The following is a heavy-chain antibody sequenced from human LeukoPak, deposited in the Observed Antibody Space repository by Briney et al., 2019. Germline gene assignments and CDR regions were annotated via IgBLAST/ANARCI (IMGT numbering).Heavy chain of an antibody. D-gene: IGHD6-13*01. CDR2: IRQDGGEK. CDR1: GFTFSSYW. Sequence: PGGSLRLSCADSGFTFSSYWMNRGRQAPGKGLWWVASIRQDGGEKSYVDSVKGRFTISRDNTKNSLYLQMSSLRAEDTAMYYCARDGTAPGLYFDLWGQGTLVTVSS. V-gene: IGHV3-7*01. CDR3: ARDGTAPGLYFDL. J-gene: IGHJ4*01.